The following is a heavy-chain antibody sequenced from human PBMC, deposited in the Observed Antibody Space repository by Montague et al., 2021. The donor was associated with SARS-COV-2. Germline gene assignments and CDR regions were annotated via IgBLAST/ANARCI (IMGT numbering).Heavy chain of an antibody. Sequence: LRLSCAASGFTVSSNYMSWVRQAPGKGLEWVSVIYSGGSTYYADSVKGRFTISRDNSKNTLYLQMNSLRAEDTAVYYCARGGHSSSWYYYYGMDVWGQGTTVTVSS. CDR1: GFTVSSNY. V-gene: IGHV3-53*01. CDR2: IYSGGST. D-gene: IGHD6-13*01. J-gene: IGHJ6*02. CDR3: ARGGHSSSWYYYYGMDV.